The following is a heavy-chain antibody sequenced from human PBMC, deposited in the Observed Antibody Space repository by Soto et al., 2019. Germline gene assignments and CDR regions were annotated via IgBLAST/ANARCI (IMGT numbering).Heavy chain of an antibody. J-gene: IGHJ4*02. CDR1: GFIFSNSL. CDR3: AREPEGSVFGLDS. Sequence: QVQLVESGGGVVQPGRSLRLSCAASGFIFSNSLMHWVRQAPGKGLEWVAVIWEDGSEEYYADSVKGRFTISRDNSMNTLYLKMDRLRVDDRAIYYCAREPEGSVFGLDSWGQGTLVTVAS. CDR2: IWEDGSEE. D-gene: IGHD3-10*01. V-gene: IGHV3-33*01.